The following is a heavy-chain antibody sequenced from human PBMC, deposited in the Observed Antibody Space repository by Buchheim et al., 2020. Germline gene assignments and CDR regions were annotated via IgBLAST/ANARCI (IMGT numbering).Heavy chain of an antibody. CDR2: IYHDGAT. CDR3: LREYSKSSGVRLDV. V-gene: IGHV4-4*02. CDR1: GDSINDSNW. D-gene: IGHD6-6*01. J-gene: IGHJ3*01. Sequence: QVQLQESGPGLVLPSGTLSLTCGVSGDSINDSNWWSWVRKSPQKGLEWIAEIYHDGATHYNPSLRGRVTISVDKSNNQFSLKLKSVTAADTAIYYCLREYSKSSGVRLDVWGQG.